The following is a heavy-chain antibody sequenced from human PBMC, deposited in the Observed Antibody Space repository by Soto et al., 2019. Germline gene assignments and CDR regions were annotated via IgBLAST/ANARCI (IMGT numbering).Heavy chain of an antibody. D-gene: IGHD3-3*01. Sequence: LRLSCAASGFTFSSYWMHWVRQAPGKGLVWVSRINSDGSSTSYADSVKGRFTISRDNAKNTLYLQMNSLRAEDTAVYYCARAAPGDFACMDVWGQGTTVTVSS. CDR3: ARAAPGDFACMDV. V-gene: IGHV3-74*01. CDR1: GFTFSSYW. J-gene: IGHJ6*02. CDR2: INSDGSST.